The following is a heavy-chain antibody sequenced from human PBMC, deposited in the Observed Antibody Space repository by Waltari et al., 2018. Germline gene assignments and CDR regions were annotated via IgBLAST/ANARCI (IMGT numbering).Heavy chain of an antibody. J-gene: IGHJ5*02. CDR3: ARKGDYGDNWFDP. CDR2: IYHSGST. Sequence: QVQLQESGPGLVKPSETLSPTCAVSGYSISSGYYWGWIRQPPGKGLEWIGSIYHSGSTYYNPSLKSRVTISVDTSKNQFSLKLSSVTAADTAVYYCARKGDYGDNWFDPWGQGTLVTVSS. V-gene: IGHV4-38-2*01. D-gene: IGHD4-17*01. CDR1: GYSISSGYY.